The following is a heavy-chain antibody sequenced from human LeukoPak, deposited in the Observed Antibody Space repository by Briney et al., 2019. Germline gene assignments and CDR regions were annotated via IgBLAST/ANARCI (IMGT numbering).Heavy chain of an antibody. D-gene: IGHD3-3*01. CDR2: IYYSGTT. V-gene: IGHV4-31*03. Sequence: SESLSVTCTVSVGSLSRGGYYGSWIRQHPGKGLEWLGYIYYSGTTYYTPCLKRRVTISVNTSKNQFSLKLSSVTAADTAVYYCARHLPLRSLGYFDYWGQGTLVTVSS. J-gene: IGHJ4*02. CDR1: VGSLSRGGYY. CDR3: ARHLPLRSLGYFDY.